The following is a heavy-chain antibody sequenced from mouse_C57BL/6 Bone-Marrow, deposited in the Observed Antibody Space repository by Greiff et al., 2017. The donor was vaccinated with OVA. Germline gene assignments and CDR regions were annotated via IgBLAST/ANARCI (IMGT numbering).Heavy chain of an antibody. CDR1: GYTFTSYW. CDR3: ARWGYYYGSSLNFDY. J-gene: IGHJ2*01. V-gene: IGHV1-50*01. CDR2: IDPSDSYT. Sequence: VQLQQPGAELVKPGASVKLSCKASGYTFTSYWMQWVKQRPGQGLEWIGEIDPSDSYTNYNQKFKGKATLTVDTSSSTAYMQLSSLTSEDSAVYYCARWGYYYGSSLNFDYWGQGTTLTVSS. D-gene: IGHD1-1*01.